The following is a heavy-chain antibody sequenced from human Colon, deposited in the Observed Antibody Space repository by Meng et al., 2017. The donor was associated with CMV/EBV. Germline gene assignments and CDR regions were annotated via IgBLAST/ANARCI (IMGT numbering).Heavy chain of an antibody. CDR1: GFTFRSYG. CDR3: ALGFCGTTCYSPDS. Sequence: VYGFTFRSYGMHWVRQAPGKGLEWVASIAHDGSNINYGDSVKGRFIISRDNSKNTLYLQMDSLRSEDTAVYYCALGFCGTTCYSPDSWGQGTLVTVSS. J-gene: IGHJ4*02. D-gene: IGHD2-15*01. CDR2: IAHDGSNI. V-gene: IGHV3-30*03.